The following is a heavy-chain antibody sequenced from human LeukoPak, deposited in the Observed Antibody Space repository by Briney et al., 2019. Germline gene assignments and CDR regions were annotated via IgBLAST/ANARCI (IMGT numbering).Heavy chain of an antibody. CDR1: GFTFSSYG. CDR3: AKGPTRGYYDSSGSTDAFDI. D-gene: IGHD3-22*01. Sequence: GGSLRLSCAASGFTFSSYGVHWVRQAPGKGLEWVAFIRYDGSNKHYADSVKGRFTISRDNSKNTLYLQMNSLRAEDTAVYYCAKGPTRGYYDSSGSTDAFDIWGQGTMVTVSS. V-gene: IGHV3-30*02. CDR2: IRYDGSNK. J-gene: IGHJ3*02.